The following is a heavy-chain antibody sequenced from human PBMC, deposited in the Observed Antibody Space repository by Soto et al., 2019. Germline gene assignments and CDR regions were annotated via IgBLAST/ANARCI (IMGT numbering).Heavy chain of an antibody. Sequence: ASVKVSCKASGYTFTSYYMHWVRQSPGQGLEWMGIINPSGGSTSYAPKFQGRVTMTRDTSTGTVYMELSSLRSEDTAVYYCARVLHYSGSYYGPDYWGQGTLFTVSS. J-gene: IGHJ4*02. CDR3: ARVLHYSGSYYGPDY. CDR2: INPSGGST. CDR1: GYTFTSYY. V-gene: IGHV1-46*01. D-gene: IGHD1-26*01.